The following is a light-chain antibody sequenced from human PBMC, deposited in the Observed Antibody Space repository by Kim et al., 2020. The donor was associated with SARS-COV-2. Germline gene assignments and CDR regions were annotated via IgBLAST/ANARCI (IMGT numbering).Light chain of an antibody. Sequence: SYELTQPPSVSVAPGKTARITCGGNIIGSKSVHWYQQKPGQAPVLVVYDDIDRPSGIPERFSGSNSGNTATLTISRVEAGDEADYYCQVWDSSSDHVVF. J-gene: IGLJ2*01. V-gene: IGLV3-21*03. CDR3: QVWDSSSDHVV. CDR1: IIGSKS. CDR2: DDI.